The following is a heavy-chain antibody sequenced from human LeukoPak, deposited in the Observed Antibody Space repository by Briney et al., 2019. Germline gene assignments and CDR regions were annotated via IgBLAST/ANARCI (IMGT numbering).Heavy chain of an antibody. J-gene: IGHJ4*02. CDR3: ARGRPDPQNSDYWDY. D-gene: IGHD3-22*01. CDR1: RGSISTYY. Sequence: SETLSLTCTISRGSISTYYWSWIRQTPGTTLEWIGNIHYTGRTRYNPSLESRVTMSLDTPKNEFSLRLTSMTAADSAVYYCARGRPDPQNSDYWDYWGQGILATVSS. CDR2: IHYTGRT. V-gene: IGHV4-59*13.